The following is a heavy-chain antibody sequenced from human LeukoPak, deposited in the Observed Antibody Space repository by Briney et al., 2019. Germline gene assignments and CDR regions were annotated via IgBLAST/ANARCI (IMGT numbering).Heavy chain of an antibody. Sequence: GGSLRFSCAASGFTFSSYWMSWVRQAPGKGLEWVANIKQDGSEKYYVDSVKGRFTISRDNAKNSLYLQMNSLRAEDTAVYYCARDLLVGGSGYHYWGQGTLVTVSS. CDR1: GFTFSSYW. CDR2: IKQDGSEK. V-gene: IGHV3-7*01. D-gene: IGHD3-22*01. CDR3: ARDLLVGGSGYHY. J-gene: IGHJ4*02.